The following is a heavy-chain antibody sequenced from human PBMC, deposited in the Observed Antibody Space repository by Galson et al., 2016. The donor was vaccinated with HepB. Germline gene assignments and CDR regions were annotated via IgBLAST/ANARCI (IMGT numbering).Heavy chain of an antibody. D-gene: IGHD6-19*01. V-gene: IGHV3-7*01. J-gene: IGHJ4*02. Sequence: SLRLSCAASGFTFSNYEMNWVRQAPGKGLEWVATMKGDETQKRYVDSVKGRFTLSRGNAESSLFLQMDSLRAEDTAVYYCARLGGSGWTSDFWGQGTLVTVSS. CDR3: ARLGGSGWTSDF. CDR2: MKGDETQK. CDR1: GFTFSNYE.